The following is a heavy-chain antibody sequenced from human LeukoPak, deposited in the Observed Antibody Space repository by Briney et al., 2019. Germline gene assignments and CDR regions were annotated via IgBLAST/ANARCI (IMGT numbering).Heavy chain of an antibody. Sequence: GGSLRLSCAASGFTFSSYGMHWVRQAPGKGLEWVAFIRYDGSNKYYADSVKGRFTISRDNSKNTLYLQMNSLRAEDTAVYYCAKVYDSSGIKTAFDYWGQGTLVTVSS. CDR1: GFTFSSYG. CDR2: IRYDGSNK. V-gene: IGHV3-30*02. D-gene: IGHD3-22*01. CDR3: AKVYDSSGIKTAFDY. J-gene: IGHJ4*02.